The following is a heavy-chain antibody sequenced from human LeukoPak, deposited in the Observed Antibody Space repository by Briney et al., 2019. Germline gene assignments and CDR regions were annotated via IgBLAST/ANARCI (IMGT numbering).Heavy chain of an antibody. CDR3: AGNDYGELYIDV. J-gene: IGHJ6*03. Sequence: SVKVSCKASGGTFSSYAISWVRQAPGQGLEWMGRIIPIFGTANYAQKFQGRVTITTDESTSTAYMELSSLRSEDTAVYYGAGNDYGELYIDVWGKGTTVTVSS. CDR1: GGTFSSYA. D-gene: IGHD4-17*01. V-gene: IGHV1-69*05. CDR2: IIPIFGTA.